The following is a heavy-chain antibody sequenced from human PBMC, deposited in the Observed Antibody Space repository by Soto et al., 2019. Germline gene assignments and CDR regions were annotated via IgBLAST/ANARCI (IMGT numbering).Heavy chain of an antibody. V-gene: IGHV1-18*01. Sequence: ASVKVSCKASGYTFTSYGISWVRQAPGQGLEWMGWISAYNGNTNYAQKLQGRVTMTTDTSTSTAYMELRSLRSDDTAVYYCARGQRTIFAVVINPGDEKDAFDIWGQGTMVTVSS. D-gene: IGHD3-3*01. CDR3: ARGQRTIFAVVINPGDEKDAFDI. CDR1: GYTFTSYG. CDR2: ISAYNGNT. J-gene: IGHJ3*02.